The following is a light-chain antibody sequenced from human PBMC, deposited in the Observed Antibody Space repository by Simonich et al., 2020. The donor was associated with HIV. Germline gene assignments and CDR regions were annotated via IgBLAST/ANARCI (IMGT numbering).Light chain of an antibody. Sequence: EIVLTQSRATLSLSPGERATLSCRASQSVSSHLAWYQQKRGQAPRLLIHGASTRAAGIPARFSGSGSGTEFTLTISSLQSEDFAVYYCQQYNNWPPYTFGQGTKLEIK. V-gene: IGKV3-15*01. CDR2: GAS. CDR3: QQYNNWPPYT. J-gene: IGKJ2*01. CDR1: QSVSSH.